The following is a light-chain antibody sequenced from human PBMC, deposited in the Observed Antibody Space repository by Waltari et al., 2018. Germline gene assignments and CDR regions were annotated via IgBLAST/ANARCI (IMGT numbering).Light chain of an antibody. J-gene: IGKJ3*01. CDR3: QQYYDNVVT. CDR1: QSLLYSSNNKNY. CDR2: WAS. V-gene: IGKV4-1*01. Sequence: DVVMTQSPDSLAVSLGERATINCKSSQSLLYSSNNKNYLAWYQQKPGQPPKLLIYWASTRESVVPDRFSGSGSGTDFTLTISSLQAEDVAVYYCQQYYDNVVTFGPGTKVDIK.